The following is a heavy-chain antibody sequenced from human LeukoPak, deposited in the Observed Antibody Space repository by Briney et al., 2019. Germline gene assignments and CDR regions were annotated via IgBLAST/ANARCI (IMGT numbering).Heavy chain of an antibody. CDR2: FYSGGST. CDR3: AKGGYNYGYVDY. D-gene: IGHD5-18*01. J-gene: IGHJ4*02. Sequence: GGSLRLSCAASGLTISSNYMSWVRQAPGKGLEWVSVFYSGGSTYYADSVKGRFTISRDNSKNTLYLQMNSLRAEDTAVYYCAKGGYNYGYVDYWGQGTLVTVSS. CDR1: GLTISSNY. V-gene: IGHV3-66*01.